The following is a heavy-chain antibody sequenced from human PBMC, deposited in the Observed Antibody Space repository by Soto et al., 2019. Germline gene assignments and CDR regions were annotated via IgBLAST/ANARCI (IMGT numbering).Heavy chain of an antibody. CDR2: TYCRSRWYN. D-gene: IGHD5-18*01. CDR3: ARDLSGYSYGLYYFDY. CDR1: GDSVSSNSAA. V-gene: IGHV6-1*01. Sequence: PSQTLSLTCAISGDSVSSNSAAWNWIRQSPSRGLEWLGRTYCRSRWYNDYAVSVKSRITINPDTSKNQFSLQLNSVTPEDTAVYYCARDLSGYSYGLYYFDYWGQGTLVTVSS. J-gene: IGHJ4*02.